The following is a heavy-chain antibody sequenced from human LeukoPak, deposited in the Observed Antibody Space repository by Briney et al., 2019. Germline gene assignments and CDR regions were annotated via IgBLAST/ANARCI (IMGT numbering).Heavy chain of an antibody. V-gene: IGHV4-34*01. Sequence: PSETPSLTCAVYGGSFSGYYWSWIRQPPGRGLEWIGEINHSGSTNYNPSLKSRVTISVDTSKNQFSLKLSSVTAADTAVYYCAGVPIAVAGQYYFDYWGQGTLVTVSS. J-gene: IGHJ4*02. CDR2: INHSGST. CDR1: GGSFSGYY. D-gene: IGHD6-19*01. CDR3: AGVPIAVAGQYYFDY.